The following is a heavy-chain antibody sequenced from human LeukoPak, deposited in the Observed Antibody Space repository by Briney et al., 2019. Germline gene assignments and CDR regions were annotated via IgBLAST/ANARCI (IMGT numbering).Heavy chain of an antibody. CDR1: GFTVSSDY. V-gene: IGHV3-15*01. Sequence: GGSLRLSCAASGFTVSSDYMSWVRQAPGKGLEWVGRIKSKTDGGTTDYAAPVKGRFTISRDDSKNTLYLQMNSLKTEDTAVYYCTTGLTMVRGLMSYSDYWGQGTLVTVSS. CDR3: TTGLTMVRGLMSYSDY. J-gene: IGHJ4*02. D-gene: IGHD3-10*01. CDR2: IKSKTDGGTT.